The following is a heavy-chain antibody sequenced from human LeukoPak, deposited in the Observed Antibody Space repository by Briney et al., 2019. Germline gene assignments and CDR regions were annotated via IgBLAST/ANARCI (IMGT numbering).Heavy chain of an antibody. V-gene: IGHV4-39*07. CDR1: GGSISSSSYY. CDR3: ARSGSGYLRYYFDY. Sequence: PSETLSLTCTVSGGSISSSSYYWGWIRQPPGKGLEWIGSMYSSGSTYYNPSLKSRVTISVDTSKNQFSLKLSSVTAADTAVYYCARSGSGYLRYYFDYWGQGALVTVSS. CDR2: MYSSGST. J-gene: IGHJ4*02. D-gene: IGHD5-12*01.